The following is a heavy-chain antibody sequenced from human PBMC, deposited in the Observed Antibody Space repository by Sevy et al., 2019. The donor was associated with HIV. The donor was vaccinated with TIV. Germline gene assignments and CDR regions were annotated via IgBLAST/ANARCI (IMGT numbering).Heavy chain of an antibody. V-gene: IGHV3-15*01. Sequence: GGSLRLSCAASGFTFSNVWMSWVRQAPGKGLEWVGRIQSKTVGGTADYAAPVKVSFPISRDDSKNTLYLQMNSLKSEDAAVYYCTMEALDYDEPDYYYYGMDVWGQGTTVTVSS. J-gene: IGHJ6*02. D-gene: IGHD4-17*01. CDR2: IQSKTVGGTA. CDR1: GFTFSNVW. CDR3: TMEALDYDEPDYYYYGMDV.